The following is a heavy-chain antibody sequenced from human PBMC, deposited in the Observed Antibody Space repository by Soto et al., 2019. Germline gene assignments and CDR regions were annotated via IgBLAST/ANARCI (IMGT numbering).Heavy chain of an antibody. V-gene: IGHV3-21*01. D-gene: IGHD2-2*01. CDR2: ISSSSSYI. CDR1: GFTFSSYS. J-gene: IGHJ5*02. CDR3: ARDSVVVPAAVNWFDP. Sequence: GGSLRLSCAASGFTFSSYSMNWVRQAPGKGLEWVSSISSSSSYIYYADSVKGRFTISRDNAKNSLYLQMNSLRAEDTAVYYCARDSVVVPAAVNWFDPWGQGTLVTVSS.